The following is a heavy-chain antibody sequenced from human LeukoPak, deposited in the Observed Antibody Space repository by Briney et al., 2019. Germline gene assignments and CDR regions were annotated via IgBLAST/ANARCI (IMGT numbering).Heavy chain of an antibody. V-gene: IGHV3-23*01. J-gene: IGHJ4*02. CDR2: IDISGGST. D-gene: IGHD3-9*01. Sequence: GGSLRLSCAVSGFTFNSHAMCWVRQAPGKGLEWVSSIDISGGSTYYADSVKGRFTISRDNSKNTLYLQMNSLRAEDTAVYYCARAIRYNFDYWGQGTLVTVSS. CDR1: GFTFNSHA. CDR3: ARAIRYNFDY.